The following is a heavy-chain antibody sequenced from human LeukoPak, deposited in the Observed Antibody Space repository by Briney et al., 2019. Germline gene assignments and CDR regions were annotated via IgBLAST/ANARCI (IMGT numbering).Heavy chain of an antibody. J-gene: IGHJ3*02. CDR2: ISSSGSTI. V-gene: IGHV3-48*03. CDR3: ARRRDERGYKDIFDI. CDR1: GFTFSSYE. Sequence: GGSPRLSCAASGFTFSSYEMNWVRQAPGKGLEWVSYISSSGSTIYYADSVKGRFTISRDNAKNSLYLQMNSLRAEDTAVYYCARRRDERGYKDIFDIWGQGTMVTVSS. D-gene: IGHD5-18*01.